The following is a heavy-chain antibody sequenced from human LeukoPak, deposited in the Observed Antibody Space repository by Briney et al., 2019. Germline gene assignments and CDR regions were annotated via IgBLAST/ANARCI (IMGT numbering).Heavy chain of an antibody. CDR3: ASSDIVVVTAVSGLHWYFDL. D-gene: IGHD2-21*02. J-gene: IGHJ2*01. CDR2: IIPIFGTA. V-gene: IGHV1-69*06. CDR1: GGTFSSYA. Sequence: SVKVSCKASGGTFSSYAISWVRQAPGQGLEWMGGIIPIFGTANYAQKFQGRVTITADKSTSTAYMELSSLRSEDTAVYYCASSDIVVVTAVSGLHWYFDLWGRGTLVTVSS.